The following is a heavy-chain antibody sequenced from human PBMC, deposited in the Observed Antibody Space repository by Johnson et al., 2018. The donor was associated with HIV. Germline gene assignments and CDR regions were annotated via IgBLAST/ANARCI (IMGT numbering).Heavy chain of an antibody. CDR1: GFTLSNYG. Sequence: QVQLVESGGGVVQPGRSLRLSCAASGFTLSNYGIHWVRQAPGQGLEWVALISYDGSNTYYADSVRGRFTLSRDNSKNTVYLQMNSLRAEDTAVYYCAKDLIELQGAFDIWGQGTMVTVSS. CDR2: ISYDGSNT. J-gene: IGHJ3*02. D-gene: IGHD1-26*01. V-gene: IGHV3-30*18. CDR3: AKDLIELQGAFDI.